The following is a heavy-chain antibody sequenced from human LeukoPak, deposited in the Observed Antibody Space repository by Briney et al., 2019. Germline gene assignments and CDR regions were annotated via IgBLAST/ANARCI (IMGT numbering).Heavy chain of an antibody. CDR1: GGSISSGDYY. CDR3: ARSLTIFGVVTD. Sequence: SQTLSLTCTVSGGSISSGDYYWSWIRQPPRKGLEWIGYIYYSGSTYYNPSLKSRVTISVDTSKNQFSLKLSSVTAADTAVYYCARSLTIFGVVTDWGQGTLVTVSS. CDR2: IYYSGST. D-gene: IGHD3-3*01. V-gene: IGHV4-30-4*08. J-gene: IGHJ4*02.